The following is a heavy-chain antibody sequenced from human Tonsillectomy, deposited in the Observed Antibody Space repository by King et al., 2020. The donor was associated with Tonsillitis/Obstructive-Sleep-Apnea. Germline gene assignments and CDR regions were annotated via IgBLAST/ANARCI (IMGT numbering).Heavy chain of an antibody. CDR2: IVGGSGNT. J-gene: IGHJ4*02. CDR3: AAAEYYGSGSYLFDS. D-gene: IGHD3-10*01. Sequence: QLVESGPEVKKPGTSVKVSCKASGFTFTSSAVQWVRQARGQRLEWIGWIVGGSGNTNYAQKFQERVTITRDMSTSTAYMELSSLRSEDTAVYYCAAAEYYGSGSYLFDSWGQGTLVTVSS. CDR1: GFTFTSSA. V-gene: IGHV1-58*01.